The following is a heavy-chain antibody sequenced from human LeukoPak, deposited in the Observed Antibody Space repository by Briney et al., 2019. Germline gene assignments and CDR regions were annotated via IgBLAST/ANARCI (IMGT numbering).Heavy chain of an antibody. CDR3: ARGYYDSSGYYFDY. V-gene: IGHV3-7*01. D-gene: IGHD3-22*01. CDR1: GFTVSSYW. CDR2: IKEDGGEK. J-gene: IGHJ4*02. Sequence: PGGSLRLSCAASGFTVSSYWMSWVRQAPGKGLEWVANIKEDGGEKYYVDSVKGRFTISRDNAKKSLYLQMNSLRAEDTAVYYCARGYYDSSGYYFDYWGQGTLVTVSS.